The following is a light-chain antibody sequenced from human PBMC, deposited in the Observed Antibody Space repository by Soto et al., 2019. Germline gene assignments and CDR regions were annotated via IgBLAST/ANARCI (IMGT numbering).Light chain of an antibody. J-gene: IGLJ1*01. CDR2: EVS. CDR1: SSDVGNYNL. CDR3: CSYAGSSTFYV. V-gene: IGLV2-23*02. Sequence: QSALTQPASVSGSPGQSITISCTGTSSDVGNYNLVSWYQQYLGKAPKLMIHEVSKRPSGVSNRFSGSKSGNTASLTISGLQAEDEADYYCCSYAGSSTFYVFGTGTKLTVL.